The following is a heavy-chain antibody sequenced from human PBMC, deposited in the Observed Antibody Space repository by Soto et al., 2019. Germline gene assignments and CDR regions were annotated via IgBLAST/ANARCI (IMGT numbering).Heavy chain of an antibody. J-gene: IGHJ3*02. CDR3: ARQEGDYYYDSFYAFDI. V-gene: IGHV5-51*01. Sequence: PGESLKISCKGSGYSFTSYWIGWVRQMPGKGLEWMGIIYPGDSDTRYSPSFQGQVTISADKSISTAYLQWSSLKASDTAMYYCARQEGDYYYDSFYAFDIWGQGTMVTVS. CDR1: GYSFTSYW. CDR2: IYPGDSDT. D-gene: IGHD3-22*01.